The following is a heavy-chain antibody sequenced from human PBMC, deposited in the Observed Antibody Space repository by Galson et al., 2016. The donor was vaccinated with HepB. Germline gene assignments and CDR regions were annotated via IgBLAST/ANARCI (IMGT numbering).Heavy chain of an antibody. CDR3: ARDLYSSASWYPFDP. CDR2: MYRSGSS. V-gene: IGHV4-38-2*02. D-gene: IGHD6-13*01. J-gene: IGHJ5*02. CDR1: GYSISSGYF. Sequence: ETLSLTCTVSGYSISSGYFWGWIRQPPGKGLEWIGSMYRSGSSYYNPSLKSRVTILVDTSKNQFSLKLSSVTATDTAVYYCARDLYSSASWYPFDPWGQGTLVTVSS.